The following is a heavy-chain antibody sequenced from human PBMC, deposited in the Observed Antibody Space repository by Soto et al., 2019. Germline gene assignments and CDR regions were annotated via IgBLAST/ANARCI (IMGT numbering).Heavy chain of an antibody. J-gene: IGHJ4*02. CDR1: GYTFIDYG. Sequence: ASVKVSCKASGYTFIDYGITWVRQAPGQGLEWMGWFSDNNDNRYYAQKFQGRATMTADTSTSTAYMELRSLTSDDTAVYYCARDDFGVVIIWDYWGQGTQVTVSS. CDR3: ARDDFGVVIIWDY. D-gene: IGHD3-3*01. CDR2: FSDNNDNR. V-gene: IGHV1-18*01.